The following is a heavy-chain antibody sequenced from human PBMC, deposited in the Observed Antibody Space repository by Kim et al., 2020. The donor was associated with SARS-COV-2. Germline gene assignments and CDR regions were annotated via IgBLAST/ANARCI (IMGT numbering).Heavy chain of an antibody. J-gene: IGHJ4*02. CDR3: ARTRSCSSTSCYVDY. D-gene: IGHD2-2*01. CDR1: GFTFGTYA. V-gene: IGHV3-23*01. Sequence: GGSLRLSCVTSGFTFGTYAMSWVRQAPEKGLEWVSVISSSGGSTYYADSVKGRFTISRDSSKNTLYLQMVSLRVDDTALYYCARTRSCSSTSCYVDYWGQGTLVTVSS. CDR2: ISSSGGST.